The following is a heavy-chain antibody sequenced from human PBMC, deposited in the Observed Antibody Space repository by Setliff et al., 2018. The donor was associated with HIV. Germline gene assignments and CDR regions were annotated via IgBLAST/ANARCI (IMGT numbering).Heavy chain of an antibody. J-gene: IGHJ1*01. D-gene: IGHD4-17*01. V-gene: IGHV1-69*13. CDR1: GDTSNSYA. CDR3: ASASGDYEPYQY. CDR2: IIPIFGSP. Sequence: SVKVSCKASGDTSNSYAIRWVRQAPGQGPEWMGGIIPIFGSPQYAPQFRGRATITADESSRTAYMELTSLKSEDSAVYYCASASGDYEPYQYWGQGTLVTVS.